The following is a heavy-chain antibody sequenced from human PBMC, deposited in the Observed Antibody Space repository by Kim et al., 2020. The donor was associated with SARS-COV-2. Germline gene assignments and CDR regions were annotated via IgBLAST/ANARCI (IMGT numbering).Heavy chain of an antibody. Sequence: GESLKISCKGSGYSFTSYWIGWVRQMPGKGLEWMGIIYPGDSDTRYSPSFQGQVTISADKSISTAYLQWSSLKASDTAMYYCAGGRPRRVYSSSPGGAFDIWGQGTMVTVSS. D-gene: IGHD6-6*01. J-gene: IGHJ3*02. CDR2: IYPGDSDT. V-gene: IGHV5-51*01. CDR3: AGGRPRRVYSSSPGGAFDI. CDR1: GYSFTSYW.